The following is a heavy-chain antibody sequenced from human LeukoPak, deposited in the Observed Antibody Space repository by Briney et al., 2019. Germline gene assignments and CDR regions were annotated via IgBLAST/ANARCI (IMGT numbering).Heavy chain of an antibody. CDR2: ISGNGGST. D-gene: IGHD3-10*01. V-gene: IGHV3-23*01. CDR3: AKGSGSYIFRFDY. CDR1: GFTFSSYG. J-gene: IGHJ4*02. Sequence: PGGSLRLSCAASGFTFSSYGMSWVRQAPGKGLEWVSAISGNGGSTYYADSVKGRFTISRDNSKNTLFLQMNSLRAEDTAVYYCAKGSGSYIFRFDYWGQGTLVTVSS.